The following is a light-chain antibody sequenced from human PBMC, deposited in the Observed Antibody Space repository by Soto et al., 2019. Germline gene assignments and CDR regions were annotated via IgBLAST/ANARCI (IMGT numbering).Light chain of an antibody. CDR1: QTVSSHF. CDR2: GAS. J-gene: IGKJ1*01. V-gene: IGKV3-20*01. Sequence: EIVLTQSPGTLSLSPAERATLSCMASQTVSSHFLAWYQQKPGQAPRLLIYGASSRATGIPDRFRGSGSGTDYILTITRLEPEDFAVYYCQQYGSSRWTFGQGTKVDIK. CDR3: QQYGSSRWT.